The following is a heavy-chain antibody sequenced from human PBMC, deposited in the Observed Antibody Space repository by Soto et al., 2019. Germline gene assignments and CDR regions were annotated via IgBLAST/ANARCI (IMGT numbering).Heavy chain of an antibody. J-gene: IGHJ6*02. V-gene: IGHV3-15*07. CDR3: TTGSVEGV. CDR2: IKTNTEGGTT. Sequence: EVQLVDSGGGFIYPGGSLRLFCAASGLTISNAWMNWVRQAPGKGLEWVGRIKTNTEGGTTDYAAAVKGRFTVSRDDSKNTLYLQMNSLKTEDTAVYYCTTGSVEGVWGQGTMVTVSS. D-gene: IGHD2-15*01. CDR1: GLTISNAW.